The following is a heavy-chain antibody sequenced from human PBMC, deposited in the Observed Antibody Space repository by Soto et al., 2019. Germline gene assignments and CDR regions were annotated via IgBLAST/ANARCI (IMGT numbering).Heavy chain of an antibody. D-gene: IGHD3-9*01. V-gene: IGHV3-30*18. CDR1: GFNFSSYG. J-gene: IGHJ6*02. CDR2: ISYDGSNK. CDR3: AKEGSDYDILTGSGCYGMDV. Sequence: QVQLVESGGGVVQPGRSLRLSCAASGFNFSSYGMHWVRQAPGKGLEWVAVISYDGSNKYYADSVKGRFTIARDNSKIMLYVEIKSLRAEDTAVYYCAKEGSDYDILTGSGCYGMDVWGQGTTGTVSS.